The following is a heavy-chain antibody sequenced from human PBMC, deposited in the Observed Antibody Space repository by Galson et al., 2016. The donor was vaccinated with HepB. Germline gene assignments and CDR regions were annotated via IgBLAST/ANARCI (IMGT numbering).Heavy chain of an antibody. CDR1: GFTFSNYA. Sequence: SLRLSCAASGFTFSNYAISWVRQAPGKGLEWVSGIGGSDGTTYYADSVNGRFTISRDNSKNTLYLQMNSLRAEDTAVYYCAKGEYYYGSGVFFYFDYWGQGTLVTVSS. CDR3: AKGEYYYGSGVFFYFDY. J-gene: IGHJ4*02. V-gene: IGHV3-23*01. D-gene: IGHD3-10*01. CDR2: IGGSDGTT.